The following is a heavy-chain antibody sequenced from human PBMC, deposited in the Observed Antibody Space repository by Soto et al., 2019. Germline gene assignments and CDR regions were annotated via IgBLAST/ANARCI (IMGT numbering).Heavy chain of an antibody. CDR2: IRDKANHYAT. J-gene: IGHJ4*02. Sequence: PGGSLRLSCKVSGFSFSDSAMHWVRQASGKGLEWVGHIRDKANHYATAYAASLKHRFLISRDDSGNTVYLQMNSLKTDDTAVYYCTRPPSGAYGDDFDYWGRGTLVTVSS. D-gene: IGHD1-26*01. CDR3: TRPPSGAYGDDFDY. V-gene: IGHV3-73*01. CDR1: GFSFSDSA.